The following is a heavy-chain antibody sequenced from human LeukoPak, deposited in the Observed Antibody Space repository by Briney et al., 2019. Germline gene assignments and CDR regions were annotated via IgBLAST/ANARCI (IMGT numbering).Heavy chain of an antibody. V-gene: IGHV1-2*02. CDR2: INPNSGGT. Sequence: ASVKVSCKASGYTFTGYYMHWVRQAPGQGLEWMGWINPNSGGTNYARKFQGRVTMTRDTSISTAYMELSRLRSDDTAVYYCARGRGRGVTTYYYYGMDVWGQGTTVTVSS. CDR1: GYTFTGYY. CDR3: ARGRGRGVTTYYYYGMDV. J-gene: IGHJ6*02. D-gene: IGHD3-10*01.